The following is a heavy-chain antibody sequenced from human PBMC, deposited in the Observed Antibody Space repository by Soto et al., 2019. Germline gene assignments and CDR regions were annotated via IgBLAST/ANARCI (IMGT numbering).Heavy chain of an antibody. D-gene: IGHD6-19*01. CDR3: VREGKQLLVHNTKDRHYYYMDV. CDR2: IYSGGST. V-gene: IGHV4-59*01. CDR1: GDFISTFY. Sequence: QVQLQESGPGLVKPSETLSLTCTVSGDFISTFYWSWIRQPPGKGLEWIGYIYSGGSTNYNPSLKSRVTLSVVTSKNQLSLNLASVTAADTAVYYCVREGKQLLVHNTKDRHYYYMDVWGKGTAVTVSS. J-gene: IGHJ6*03.